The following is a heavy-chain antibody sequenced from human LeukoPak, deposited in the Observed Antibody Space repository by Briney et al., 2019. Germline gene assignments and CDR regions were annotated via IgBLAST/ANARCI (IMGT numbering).Heavy chain of an antibody. CDR3: ARLDDSWSGYQGYYYYYYMDV. CDR1: GGSISDSTYY. J-gene: IGHJ6*03. D-gene: IGHD3-3*01. CDR2: IYYSGST. Sequence: PSETLSLTCTVSGGSISDSTYYWGWIRQPPGKGLEWIGIIYYSGSTYYNPSLKSRVTISVDTSKNQFSLKLTSVTAADTAVYYCARLDDSWSGYQGYYYYYYMDVWGKGATVTVSS. V-gene: IGHV4-39*01.